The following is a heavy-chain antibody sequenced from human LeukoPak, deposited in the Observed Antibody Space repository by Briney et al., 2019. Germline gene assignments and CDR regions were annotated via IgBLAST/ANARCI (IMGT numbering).Heavy chain of an antibody. J-gene: IGHJ5*02. D-gene: IGHD3-10*01. V-gene: IGHV1-2*02. CDR1: SYTFTGYY. CDR2: INPNGGGT. CDR3: ASPDYYGSGSYQFDP. Sequence: GASVKVSCKASSYTFTGYYMHWVRQAPGQGLEWMGWINPNGGGTHYALKFLGRVTMTSDTSMSTAYMELSSLTSDDTAVYYCASPDYYGSGSYQFDPWGQGTLVTVSS.